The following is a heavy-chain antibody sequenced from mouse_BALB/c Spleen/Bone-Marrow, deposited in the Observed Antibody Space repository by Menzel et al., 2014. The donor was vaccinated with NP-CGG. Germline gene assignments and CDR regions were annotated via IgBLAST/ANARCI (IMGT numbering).Heavy chain of an antibody. CDR2: IYPGNSDT. Sequence: EVQLQQSGTVLARPGAAVKMSCKASGYTFSNYWMHWAKQRPGQGLEWIGTIYPGNSDTTYNQKFKGKATLTAVTSTSTAYMELSSLTNEDSAVYYCTTLARNKFDYWGQGTTLTVSS. CDR1: GYTFSNYW. D-gene: IGHD3-1*01. J-gene: IGHJ2*01. CDR3: TTLARNKFDY. V-gene: IGHV1-5*01.